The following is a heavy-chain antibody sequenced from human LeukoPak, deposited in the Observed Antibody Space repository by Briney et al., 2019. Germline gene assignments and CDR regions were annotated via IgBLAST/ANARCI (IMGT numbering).Heavy chain of an antibody. CDR2: ISYDGSNK. V-gene: IGHV3-30*18. D-gene: IGHD1-26*01. Sequence: GGSLRLSCAASGFTFSSYGMHWVRQAPGKGLEWVAVISYDGSNKYYADSVKGRFTISRDNSKNTLYLQMNSLRAEDTAVYYCAKARRGSYYGSDYWGQGTLVTVSS. J-gene: IGHJ4*02. CDR3: AKARRGSYYGSDY. CDR1: GFTFSSYG.